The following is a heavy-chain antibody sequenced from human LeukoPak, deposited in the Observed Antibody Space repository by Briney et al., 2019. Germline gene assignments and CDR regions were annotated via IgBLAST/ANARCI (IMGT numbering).Heavy chain of an antibody. CDR3: AHGAGYDFWSGYSAESFDI. V-gene: IGHV2-5*01. J-gene: IGHJ3*02. Sequence: SGPTLVNPTETLTLTSTFSGFSVITSGVGVGWIRQPPGKALEWLALIYWNDDKRYSPSLMNRLTITKDTSKNQVVLTMTNMDPVDTATYYCAHGAGYDFWSGYSAESFDIWGQGTMVTVSS. CDR2: IYWNDDK. CDR1: GFSVITSGVG. D-gene: IGHD3-3*01.